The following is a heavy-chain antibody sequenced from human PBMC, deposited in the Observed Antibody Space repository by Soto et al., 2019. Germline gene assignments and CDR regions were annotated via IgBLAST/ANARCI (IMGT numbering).Heavy chain of an antibody. D-gene: IGHD2-21*01. Sequence: PGGSLRLSCTASGLPHSSFAMMWVRQAPGKGLECVSGIYGSGRGIEYADSVKGRFTISRDNSKNTVYLQMTDLRADDTAVYYCAKGAVYNDGLWLMDHWGQGTQVTV. J-gene: IGHJ4*02. CDR3: AKGAVYNDGLWLMDH. V-gene: IGHV3-23*05. CDR1: GLPHSSFA. CDR2: IYGSGRGI.